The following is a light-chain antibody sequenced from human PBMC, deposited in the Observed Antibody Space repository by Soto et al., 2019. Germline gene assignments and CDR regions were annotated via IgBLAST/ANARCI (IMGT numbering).Light chain of an antibody. J-gene: IGKJ1*01. CDR2: LGS. V-gene: IGKV2-28*01. CDR1: QSLLDSDGYNY. CDR3: MQAVQVPRT. Sequence: DIVMTQSPLSLPVTPGEPASISCRSSQSLLDSDGYNYLEWYLQKPGQSPQLLIYLGSPRASGVPDRFSGSGSGTEFTLKISRVEAEDVGIYYCMQAVQVPRTFGQGTKVEIK.